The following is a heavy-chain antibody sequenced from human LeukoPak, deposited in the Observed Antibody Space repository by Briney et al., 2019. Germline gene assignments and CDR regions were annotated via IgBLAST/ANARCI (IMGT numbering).Heavy chain of an antibody. Sequence: GASVTVSCTASGYTFTGYYMHWVRQAPGQGLEWMGWINPNSGGTNYAQKFQGRVTMTRDTSISTAYMELSRLRSDDTAVYYCARKGYYDSSGYLDYWGQGTLVTVSS. V-gene: IGHV1-2*02. CDR3: ARKGYYDSSGYLDY. CDR2: INPNSGGT. D-gene: IGHD3-22*01. CDR1: GYTFTGYY. J-gene: IGHJ4*02.